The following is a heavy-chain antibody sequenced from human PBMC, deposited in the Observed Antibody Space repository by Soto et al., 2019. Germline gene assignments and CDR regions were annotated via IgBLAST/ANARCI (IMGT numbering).Heavy chain of an antibody. CDR1: GFTFSSYW. CDR2: IKQDGSEK. CDR3: ARGGPPGLDDYVWGSWYNY. J-gene: IGHJ4*02. Sequence: EVQLVESGGGLVQPGGSLRLSCAASGFTFSSYWMSWVRQAPGKGLEWVANIKQDGSEKYYVDSVKGRFTISRDNAKNSLYLQMNSLRAEDTAVYYCARGGPPGLDDYVWGSWYNYWGQGTLVTVSS. V-gene: IGHV3-7*03. D-gene: IGHD3-16*01.